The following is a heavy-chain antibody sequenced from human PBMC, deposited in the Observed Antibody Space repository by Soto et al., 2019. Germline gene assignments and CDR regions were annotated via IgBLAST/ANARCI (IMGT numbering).Heavy chain of an antibody. Sequence: ETGGALVPPGGSLRLSCAASGFTFSYYDMHWVRQAEGKGLEWVAAIGTSDDTYYVDSVQGRFSISREDAKYSLYLQMSSLRAEDTAVYYCARGLLGAIDYWGHGTLVTVSS. CDR3: ARGLLGAIDY. CDR2: IGTSDDT. V-gene: IGHV3-13*01. CDR1: GFTFSYYD. J-gene: IGHJ4*01. D-gene: IGHD3-16*01.